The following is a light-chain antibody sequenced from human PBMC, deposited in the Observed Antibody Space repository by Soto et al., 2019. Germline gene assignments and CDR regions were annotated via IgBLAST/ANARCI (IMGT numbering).Light chain of an antibody. CDR2: GAA. CDR3: QQYNNWPPIT. Sequence: ELVMTQSPATRSVSPGERATLSCRASQSVSSNLAWYQQKPGQAPRLLIYGAATRATGIPARFSGSGSGTEFSLTISSMQSEDFAVYYGQQYNNWPPITFGQGTRLEIK. V-gene: IGKV3-15*01. J-gene: IGKJ5*01. CDR1: QSVSSN.